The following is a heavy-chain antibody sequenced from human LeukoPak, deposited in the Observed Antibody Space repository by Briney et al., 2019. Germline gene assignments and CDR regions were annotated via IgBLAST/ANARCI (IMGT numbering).Heavy chain of an antibody. CDR3: ARIGSGWYYFDY. V-gene: IGHV4-34*01. CDR2: INHSGST. D-gene: IGHD6-19*01. Sequence: SETLSLTCAVYGGSFSGYYWSWIRQPPGKGLEWIGEINHSGSTNYNPSLKSRVTISVDTSKNQFSLKLSSVTAADTAVYYCARIGSGWYYFDYWGQGTLVTVSS. J-gene: IGHJ4*02. CDR1: GGSFSGYY.